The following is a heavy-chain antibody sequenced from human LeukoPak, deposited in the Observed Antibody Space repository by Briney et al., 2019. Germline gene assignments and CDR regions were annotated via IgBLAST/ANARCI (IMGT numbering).Heavy chain of an antibody. CDR3: ARGSDCSGGSCYSDRYFQH. CDR2: ISSNGGST. Sequence: GGSLRLSCAASGFTFSSYTMHWVRQAPGKGLEYVSAISSNGGSTYYANSVKGRFTISRDNSKNTLYLQMGSLRAEDMAVYYCARGSDCSGGSCYSDRYFQHWGQGTLVTVSS. D-gene: IGHD2-15*01. CDR1: GFTFSSYT. V-gene: IGHV3-64*01. J-gene: IGHJ1*01.